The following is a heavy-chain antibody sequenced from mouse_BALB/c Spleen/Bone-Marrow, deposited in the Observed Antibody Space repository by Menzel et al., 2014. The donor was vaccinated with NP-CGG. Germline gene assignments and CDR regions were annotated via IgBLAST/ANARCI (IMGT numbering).Heavy chain of an antibody. V-gene: IGHV1S56*01. J-gene: IGHJ4*01. CDR3: ARGDYYRSPMDY. CDR1: GYTFTSYY. CDR2: IYPGNVNT. D-gene: IGHD2-14*01. Sequence: QGQLKQSGPELVKPGSSVRISCKASGYTFTSYYIHWVKQRPGQGLEWIGWIYPGNVNTNYNEKFEDKATLTADKSSSTAYMHLSSLTSEDSAVYFCARGDYYRSPMDYWGQGTSVTVSS.